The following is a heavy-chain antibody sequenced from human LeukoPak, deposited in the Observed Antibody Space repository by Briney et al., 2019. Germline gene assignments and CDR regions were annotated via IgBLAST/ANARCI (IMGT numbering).Heavy chain of an antibody. CDR3: ARDGVIRGYSGYGLADY. CDR2: ISSSSSYI. J-gene: IGHJ4*02. D-gene: IGHD5-12*01. Sequence: GGSLRLSCAASGFTFSSYSMNWVRQAPGKGLEWVSSISSSSSYIYYADSVKGRFTISRDNAKNSLYLQMNSLRAEDTAVYYCARDGVIRGYSGYGLADYWGQGTLVTVSS. V-gene: IGHV3-21*01. CDR1: GFTFSSYS.